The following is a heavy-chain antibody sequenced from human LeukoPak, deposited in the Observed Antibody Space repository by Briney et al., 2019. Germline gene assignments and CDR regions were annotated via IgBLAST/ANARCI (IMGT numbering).Heavy chain of an antibody. Sequence: PSQTLSLTCTVSGGSISSGSYYWSWIRQPAGKGLEWIGRLYTSGSTNYDPSLKSRVTISVDTSKNQFSLKLSSVTAADTAVYYCAIAAAGILYFQHWGQGTLVTVSS. CDR1: GGSISSGSYY. CDR2: LYTSGST. D-gene: IGHD6-13*01. J-gene: IGHJ1*01. CDR3: AIAAAGILYFQH. V-gene: IGHV4-61*02.